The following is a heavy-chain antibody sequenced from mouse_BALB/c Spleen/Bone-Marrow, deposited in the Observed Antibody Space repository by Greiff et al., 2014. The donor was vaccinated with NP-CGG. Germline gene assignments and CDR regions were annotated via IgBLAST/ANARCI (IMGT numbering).Heavy chain of an antibody. D-gene: IGHD1-1*01. CDR3: AAYYYGSSQFAY. CDR1: GFNIKDTY. V-gene: IGHV14-3*02. Sequence: DVKLQESGAELVKPGASAKLSCTASGFNIKDTYMHWVKQRPEQGLEWIGRIDPANGNTKYDPKFQGKATITADTSSNTAYLQLSSLTSEDTAVYYCAAYYYGSSQFAYWGQGTLVTVSA. J-gene: IGHJ3*01. CDR2: IDPANGNT.